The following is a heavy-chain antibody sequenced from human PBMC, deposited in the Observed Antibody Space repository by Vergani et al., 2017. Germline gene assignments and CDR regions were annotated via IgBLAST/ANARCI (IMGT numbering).Heavy chain of an antibody. D-gene: IGHD1-26*01. Sequence: EVQLLESGGGLAQPGGSLRLSCAASGFSFPGYAMSWVRQAPGKGLEWVSSVSGSSATPYYADSVKGRFIISRDNSKNTLHLQMNSLRADDTAVYYCTKHPTVVGATRSVDYWGQGTLVTVSS. J-gene: IGHJ4*02. V-gene: IGHV3-23*01. CDR1: GFSFPGYA. CDR2: VSGSSATP. CDR3: TKHPTVVGATRSVDY.